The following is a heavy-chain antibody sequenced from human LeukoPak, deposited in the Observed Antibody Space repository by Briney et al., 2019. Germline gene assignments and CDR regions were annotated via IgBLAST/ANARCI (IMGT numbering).Heavy chain of an antibody. CDR3: AREASSSKGGVSDY. Sequence: SVKVSCKASGGTFSSYAISWVRQAPGQGLEWMGRIIPILGIANYAQKFQGRVTITADKSTSTAYMELSSLRSEYTAVYYCAREASSSKGGVSDYWGQGTLVSVSS. D-gene: IGHD1-26*01. J-gene: IGHJ4*02. CDR2: IIPILGIA. CDR1: GGTFSSYA. V-gene: IGHV1-69*04.